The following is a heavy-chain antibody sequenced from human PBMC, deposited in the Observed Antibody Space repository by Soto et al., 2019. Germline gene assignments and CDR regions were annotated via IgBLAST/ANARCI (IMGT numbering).Heavy chain of an antibody. J-gene: IGHJ6*03. D-gene: IGHD4-17*01. CDR2: IIPILGIA. CDR3: ASPGGDYVAPHYYYTDA. V-gene: IGHV1-69*02. CDR1: GGTFSSYT. Sequence: GASVKVSFKASGGTFSSYTISWVRQAPGQGLEWMGRIIPILGIANYAQKFQGRVTITADKSTSTAYMELSSLRSEDTAVYYCASPGGDYVAPHYYYTDAWGKGTTVTVSS.